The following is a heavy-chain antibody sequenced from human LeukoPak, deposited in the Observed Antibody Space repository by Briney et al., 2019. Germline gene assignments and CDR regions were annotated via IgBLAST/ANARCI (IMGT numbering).Heavy chain of an antibody. CDR3: AKGSLYCSGGSCYFDY. J-gene: IGHJ4*02. CDR2: ISGSGGST. CDR1: GFTFSSYA. V-gene: IGHV3-23*01. Sequence: GGSLRLSCAASGFTFSSYAMSWVRQAPGKGLEWVSAISGSGGSTNFADSVKGRFTISRDNSKNTLYLQMNSLRAEDTAVYYCAKGSLYCSGGSCYFDYWGQGTLVTVSS. D-gene: IGHD2-15*01.